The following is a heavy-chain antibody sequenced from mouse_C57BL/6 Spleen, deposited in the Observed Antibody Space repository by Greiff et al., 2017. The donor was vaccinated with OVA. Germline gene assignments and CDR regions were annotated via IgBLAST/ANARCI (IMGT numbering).Heavy chain of an antibody. CDR2: IDPSDSYT. Sequence: QVQLQQPGAELVMPGASVKLSCKASGYTFTSYWMHWVKQRPGQGLEWIGEIDPSDSYTNYNQKFKGKSTLTVDKYSSTAYMQLSSLTSEDSAVYYCARYGNYGGAMDYWGQGTSVTVSS. D-gene: IGHD2-1*01. V-gene: IGHV1-69*01. CDR3: ARYGNYGGAMDY. J-gene: IGHJ4*01. CDR1: GYTFTSYW.